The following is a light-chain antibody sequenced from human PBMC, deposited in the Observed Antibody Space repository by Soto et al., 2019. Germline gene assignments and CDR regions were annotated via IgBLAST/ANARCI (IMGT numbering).Light chain of an antibody. CDR3: QQYNNWPPIT. J-gene: IGKJ5*01. CDR1: QSVSSN. CDR2: DTS. V-gene: IGKV3-15*01. Sequence: EIVMTQSPATLSVSPGERATLSCRASQSVSSNLAWYRQRPGQAPRLVIYDTSTRATGIPARFSGSGSGTEFTLTISSLQSEDFAVYYCQQYNNWPPITFGQGTRLEIK.